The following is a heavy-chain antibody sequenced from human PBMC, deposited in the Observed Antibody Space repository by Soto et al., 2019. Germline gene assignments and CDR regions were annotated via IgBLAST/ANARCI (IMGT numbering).Heavy chain of an antibody. CDR1: GFTFNSYA. Sequence: GGSLRLSCSASGFTFNSYAMHWVRQAPGKGLEYVSAISSNGGSTYYGDSVKGRFTISRDNSKNTLYLQMSSLRAEDTAVYYCVKGAITMVRGVIASAEYFHHWGQGTLVTVSS. J-gene: IGHJ1*01. V-gene: IGHV3-64D*06. CDR2: ISSNGGST. D-gene: IGHD3-10*01. CDR3: VKGAITMVRGVIASAEYFHH.